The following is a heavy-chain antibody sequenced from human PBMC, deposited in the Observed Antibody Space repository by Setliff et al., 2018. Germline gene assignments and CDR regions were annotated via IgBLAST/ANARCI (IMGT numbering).Heavy chain of an antibody. D-gene: IGHD5-18*01. CDR1: GFTFSSYW. V-gene: IGHV3-74*01. CDR2: INNDGSST. CDR3: VRDRWKVMVNKGDDAFDL. J-gene: IGHJ3*01. Sequence: PGGSLRLSCAASGFTFSSYWMHWVRQDPGKGLVWVSRINNDGSSTTYEDSVKGRFTISRDNAKNTLYLQMDSLRGEDTAVYYCVRDRWKVMVNKGDDAFDLWGQGTMVTVSS.